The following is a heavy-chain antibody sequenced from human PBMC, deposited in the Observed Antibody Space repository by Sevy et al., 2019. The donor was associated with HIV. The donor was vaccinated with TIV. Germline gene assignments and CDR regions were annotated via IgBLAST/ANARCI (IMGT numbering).Heavy chain of an antibody. CDR1: GFIFNSYV. CDR3: EGKTTAGRDY. D-gene: IGHD3-10*01. Sequence: AGSLRLSCVASGFIFNSYVLNWVRQAPGKGLEWVSTISGSGGSKYYTASVKGRSTISRDNSKHPLYLERNGPRAEDTAVYYCEGKTTAGRDYWGQGTLVTVSS. CDR2: ISGSGGSK. J-gene: IGHJ4*02. V-gene: IGHV3-23*01.